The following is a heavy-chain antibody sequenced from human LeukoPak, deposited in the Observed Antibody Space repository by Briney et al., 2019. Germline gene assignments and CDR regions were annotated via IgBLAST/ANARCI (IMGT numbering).Heavy chain of an antibody. V-gene: IGHV3-23*01. Sequence: GGSLRLSCAASGFTFSNYGMSWVRQAPGKGLDWVSNIINTGGSTFYVDSVKGRFTISRDNSKNTLYLQMNSLRAEDTAIYYCAQGGRLLDYWGQGTLVTVSS. CDR2: IINTGGST. CDR3: AQGGRLLDY. J-gene: IGHJ4*02. CDR1: GFTFSNYG. D-gene: IGHD1-26*01.